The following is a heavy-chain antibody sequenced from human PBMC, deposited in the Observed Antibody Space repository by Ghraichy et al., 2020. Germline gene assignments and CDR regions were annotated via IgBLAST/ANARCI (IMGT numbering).Heavy chain of an antibody. D-gene: IGHD3-22*01. CDR1: GFSFNRYS. J-gene: IGHJ4*02. CDR2: ISESSSKI. Sequence: GGSLRLSCAASGFSFNRYSMNWVRQAPGKGLEWVSYISESSSKIYYAGSVKGRFTISRDNAKNSLYLQINSLRDEDTAVYFCARGHYYEGSGYWGFDYWGQGTLVTVSS. CDR3: ARGHYYEGSGYWGFDY. V-gene: IGHV3-48*02.